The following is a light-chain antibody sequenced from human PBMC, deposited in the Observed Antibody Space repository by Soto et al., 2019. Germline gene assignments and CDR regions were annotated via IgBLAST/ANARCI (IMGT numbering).Light chain of an antibody. V-gene: IGKV3-11*01. J-gene: IGKJ3*01. CDR1: QSVSSY. CDR2: DAS. Sequence: EIVLTQSPATRSLSPGERATLSCRASQSVSSYLAWYQQKPGQAPRLLIYDASNRATGIPARFSGSGAGTDFTLTISSLEPEDFAVYYCQQRSNWHRITFGPGTKVDIK. CDR3: QQRSNWHRIT.